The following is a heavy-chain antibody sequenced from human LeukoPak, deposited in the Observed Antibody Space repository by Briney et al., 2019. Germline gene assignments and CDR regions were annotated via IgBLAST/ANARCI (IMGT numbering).Heavy chain of an antibody. CDR2: INAGNGNT. CDR1: GGTFSSYA. Sequence: ASVKVSCKASGGTFSSYAISWVRQAPGQRLEWMGWINAGNGNTKYSQKFQGRVTITRDTSASTAYMELSSLRSEDTAVYYCARVCSSTSCPPYNWGQGTLVTVSS. D-gene: IGHD2-2*01. V-gene: IGHV1-3*01. J-gene: IGHJ4*02. CDR3: ARVCSSTSCPPYN.